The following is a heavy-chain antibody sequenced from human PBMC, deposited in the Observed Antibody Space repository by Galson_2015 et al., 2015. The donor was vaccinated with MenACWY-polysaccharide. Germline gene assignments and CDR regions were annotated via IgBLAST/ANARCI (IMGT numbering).Heavy chain of an antibody. V-gene: IGHV4-31*03. CDR1: GASIGSGDDYY. Sequence: TLSLTCTVSGASIGSGDDYYWTWIRQRPGKGLEWIGYIYYSGSTYYNPSLKSRVIISQDTSENQFSLNLSSVTAADTAVYYCARAPRGLWFGEAWGQGTLVTVSS. J-gene: IGHJ5*02. D-gene: IGHD3-10*01. CDR2: IYYSGST. CDR3: ARAPRGLWFGEA.